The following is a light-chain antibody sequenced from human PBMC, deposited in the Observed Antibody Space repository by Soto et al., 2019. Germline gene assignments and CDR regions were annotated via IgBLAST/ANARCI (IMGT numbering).Light chain of an antibody. CDR2: RNN. Sequence: QLVLTQPPSASGTPGQRVTISCSGSSSNIGSNYVSWHQQFPGTAPKLLIHRNNQRPSGVPDRFSGSKSGTSASLAISGLRSEDEADYYCLLYYDGAQVFGGGTKLTVL. CDR1: SSNIGSNY. CDR3: LLYYDGAQV. V-gene: IGLV1-47*01. J-gene: IGLJ3*02.